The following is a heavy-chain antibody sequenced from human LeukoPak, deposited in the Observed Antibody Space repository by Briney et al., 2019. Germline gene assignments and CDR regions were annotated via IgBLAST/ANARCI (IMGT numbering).Heavy chain of an antibody. V-gene: IGHV3-23*01. J-gene: IGHJ4*02. Sequence: PGGSLRLSCAASGFTFNNYAMNWVRQAPGKGLEWVSVISGSGGTTYYADSVKGRFTISRESSQNTLYLQINSLRAEDTAVYSCARGSTYYDSSGQVPFDYWGQGPLVTVSS. CDR3: ARGSTYYDSSGQVPFDY. CDR1: GFTFNNYA. D-gene: IGHD3-22*01. CDR2: ISGSGGTT.